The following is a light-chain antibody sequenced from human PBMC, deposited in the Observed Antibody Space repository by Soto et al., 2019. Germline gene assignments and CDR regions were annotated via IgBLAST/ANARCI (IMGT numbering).Light chain of an antibody. Sequence: QSVLTQPPSASGTPGQRVTISCSGANSNVGRNYVTWYQQFPGTAPKILIHSNSQRPSGVPDRFSASKSGAPASLAISGLRPEDEADYFCAAWDDSLSGVIFGGGTKLTVL. CDR3: AAWDDSLSGVI. J-gene: IGLJ2*01. CDR2: SNS. CDR1: NSNVGRNY. V-gene: IGLV1-47*02.